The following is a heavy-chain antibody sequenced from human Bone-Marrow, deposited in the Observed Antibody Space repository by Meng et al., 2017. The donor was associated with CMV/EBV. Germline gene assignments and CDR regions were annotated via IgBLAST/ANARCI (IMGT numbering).Heavy chain of an antibody. CDR3: AKDMNDFWSGYYLSAYIRDYYYYGMDV. J-gene: IGHJ6*02. V-gene: IGHV3-30*12. D-gene: IGHD3-3*01. CDR1: GFTFSSYG. Sequence: GESLKISCAASGFTFSSYGMHWVRQAPGKGLEWVAVISYDGSNKYYADSVKGRFTISRDNSKNTLYLQMNSLRAEDTAVYYCAKDMNDFWSGYYLSAYIRDYYYYGMDVWGQGTTVTVSS. CDR2: ISYDGSNK.